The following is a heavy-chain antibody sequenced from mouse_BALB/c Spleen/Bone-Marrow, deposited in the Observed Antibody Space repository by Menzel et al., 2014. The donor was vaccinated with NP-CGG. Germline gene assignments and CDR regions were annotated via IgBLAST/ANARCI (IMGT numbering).Heavy chain of an antibody. V-gene: IGHV1-4*01. J-gene: IGHJ3*01. CDR2: LSPNAGYT. Sequence: HVQLEQSGADLAKPVAPANMSCKVFAFTFPRYWMHWVELTPGQGLEWIGYLSPNAGYTVHKQKFKANAIMTRDKSSGTGYMQEGRMASENSAVYCSEVDDNANWSEGTLVTVSA. CDR3: EVDDNAN. CDR1: AFTFPRYW. D-gene: IGHD1-1*01.